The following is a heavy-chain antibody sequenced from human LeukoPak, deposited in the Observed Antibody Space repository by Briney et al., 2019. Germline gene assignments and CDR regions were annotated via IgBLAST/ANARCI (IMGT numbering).Heavy chain of an antibody. D-gene: IGHD1-26*01. Sequence: ASVKVSCKVSGYTLTELSMHWVRQAPGKGLEWMGGFDPEDGETIYAQKFQGRVTITADESTSTAYMELSSLRSEDTAVYYCARHPGRVPNKNKGLLDYWGQGTLVTVSS. J-gene: IGHJ4*02. CDR3: ARHPGRVPNKNKGLLDY. CDR2: FDPEDGET. V-gene: IGHV1-24*01. CDR1: GYTLTELS.